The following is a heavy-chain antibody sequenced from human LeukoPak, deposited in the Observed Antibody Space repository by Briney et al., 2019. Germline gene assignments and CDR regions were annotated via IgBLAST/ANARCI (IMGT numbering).Heavy chain of an antibody. V-gene: IGHV3-11*04. D-gene: IGHD3-16*02. J-gene: IGHJ4*02. Sequence: GGSLRLSCAASGFTFSDYYMSWIRQAPGKGLEWVSYISSSGSTIYYADSVKGRFTISRDNAKNSLYLQMNSLRAEDTAVYYCAGTYDYVWGSYRLPGDYWGQGTLVTFSS. CDR2: ISSSGSTI. CDR1: GFTFSDYY. CDR3: AGTYDYVWGSYRLPGDY.